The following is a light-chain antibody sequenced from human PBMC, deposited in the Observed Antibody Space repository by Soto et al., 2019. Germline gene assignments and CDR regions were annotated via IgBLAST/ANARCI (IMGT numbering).Light chain of an antibody. J-gene: IGLJ2*01. Sequence: QSALTQPASVSGSPGQSITISCTGTSSDVGGYNYVSWYQQHPGKAPKLMIYDVSNRPSGVSNRFSGSKSGNTASLTISGLQVEDEADYYCRSYTSSSTLVFGGGTKVTVL. CDR3: RSYTSSSTLV. CDR1: SSDVGGYNY. V-gene: IGLV2-14*01. CDR2: DVS.